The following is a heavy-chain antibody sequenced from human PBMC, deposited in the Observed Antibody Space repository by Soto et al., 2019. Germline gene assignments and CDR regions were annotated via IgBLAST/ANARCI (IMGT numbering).Heavy chain of an antibody. CDR3: ARNGDSSDYRGWFDP. V-gene: IGHV3-66*01. CDR2: IYSGGTT. CDR1: GFTVSSNY. D-gene: IGHD3-22*01. Sequence: EVQLVESGGGLVQPGGSLRLSCAASGFTVSSNYMSWVRQAPGKGLEWVSVIYSGGTTYYADSVKGRFTISRDNSMSTLYLQMNGLRAEARAVYYCARNGDSSDYRGWFDPWGQGTLVTVSS. J-gene: IGHJ5*02.